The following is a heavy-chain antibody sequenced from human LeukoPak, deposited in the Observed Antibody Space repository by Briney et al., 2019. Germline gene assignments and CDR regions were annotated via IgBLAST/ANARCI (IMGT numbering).Heavy chain of an antibody. CDR2: IYPGDSDT. V-gene: IGHV5-51*01. Sequence: KGGESLKISCKGSGYSFTSYWIGWVRQMPGKGLEWMGIIYPGDSDTRYSPSFQGQVTISADKSISTAYLQWSSLKASDTAMYYCARPGWFGDTNPYYFDYWGQGTLVTVSS. J-gene: IGHJ4*02. CDR1: GYSFTSYW. CDR3: ARPGWFGDTNPYYFDY. D-gene: IGHD3-10*01.